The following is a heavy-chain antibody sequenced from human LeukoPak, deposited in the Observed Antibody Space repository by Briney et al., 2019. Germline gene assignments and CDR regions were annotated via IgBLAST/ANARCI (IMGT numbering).Heavy chain of an antibody. V-gene: IGHV1-69*04. CDR2: IIPILGIA. J-gene: IGHJ5*02. Sequence: ASVKVSCKASGGTFSSYAISWVRQAPGQGLEWMGRIIPILGIANYAQKFQGRVTITADKSTSTAYMELSSLRSEDTAVYYCERGIAAADWFDPWGQGTLVTVSS. CDR3: ERGIAAADWFDP. D-gene: IGHD6-13*01. CDR1: GGTFSSYA.